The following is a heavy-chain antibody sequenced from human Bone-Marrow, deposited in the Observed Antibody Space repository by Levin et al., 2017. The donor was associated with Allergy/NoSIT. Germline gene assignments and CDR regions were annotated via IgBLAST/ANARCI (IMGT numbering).Heavy chain of an antibody. J-gene: IGHJ4*02. Sequence: SETLSLTCTVSGGSISSSSHYWGWIRQPPGKGLEWIGSIYYTGNTYYNPSLRSGVTISLDTSKNHFSLELISVTAEDTALYYCAREDSGSSRSFDYWGQETLVIVSS. CDR3: AREDSGSSRSFDY. V-gene: IGHV4-39*02. CDR2: IYYTGNT. CDR1: GGSISSSSHY. D-gene: IGHD2-21*01.